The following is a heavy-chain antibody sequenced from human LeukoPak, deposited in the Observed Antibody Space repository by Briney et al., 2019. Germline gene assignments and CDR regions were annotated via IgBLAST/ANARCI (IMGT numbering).Heavy chain of an antibody. Sequence: PGGSLRLSCAASGFTFSSYAVSWVRQAPGKGLERVAAISGSGSNTYYADYVKGRFTISRDNSKNTLYLQMNSLRAEDAAVYYCGKKTGYSSGWYLESWGQGTLVTVSS. D-gene: IGHD6-19*01. CDR1: GFTFSSYA. V-gene: IGHV3-23*01. CDR3: GKKTGYSSGWYLES. J-gene: IGHJ4*02. CDR2: ISGSGSNT.